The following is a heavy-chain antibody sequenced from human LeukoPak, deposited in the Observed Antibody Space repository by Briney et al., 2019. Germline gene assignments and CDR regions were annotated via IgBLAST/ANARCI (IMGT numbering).Heavy chain of an antibody. J-gene: IGHJ4*02. CDR1: GASITSYY. Sequence: SETLSVTCTVSGASITSYYWTWIRQPPGKGLEWIGYIHYSGSTNYNPSLKSRVTISVDTSKNQFSLKLSSVTAADTAVYYCARDLRAAYWGQGTLVTVPS. CDR3: ARDLRAAY. D-gene: IGHD3-16*01. CDR2: IHYSGST. V-gene: IGHV4-59*01.